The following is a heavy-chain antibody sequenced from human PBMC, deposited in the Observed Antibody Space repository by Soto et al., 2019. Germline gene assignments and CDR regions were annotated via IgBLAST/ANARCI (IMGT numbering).Heavy chain of an antibody. J-gene: IGHJ6*03. Sequence: EVQLVESGGGLVQPGRSLRLSCAASGFTFDDYAMHWVRQAPGKGLEWVSGINWNSGNIGYADSVKGRFTISRDNAKHSLYLQMNTLRAEDTALYYCAKSSGGACCSYYMDVWGKGTTVTVSS. D-gene: IGHD2-21*02. CDR1: GFTFDDYA. CDR3: AKSSGGACCSYYMDV. V-gene: IGHV3-9*01. CDR2: INWNSGNI.